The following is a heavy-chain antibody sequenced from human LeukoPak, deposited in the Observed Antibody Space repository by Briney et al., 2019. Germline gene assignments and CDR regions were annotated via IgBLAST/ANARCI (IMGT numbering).Heavy chain of an antibody. CDR1: GFTVSSNY. CDR3: ARGRPTYYYDSSGYYFDY. V-gene: IGHV3-53*04. CDR2: IYSGGST. D-gene: IGHD3-22*01. J-gene: IGHJ4*02. Sequence: GGSLRLSCAASGFTVSSNYMSWVRQAPGKGLEWVSVIYSGGSTYYADSVKGRFTISRHNSKNTLYLQTNSLRAEDTAVYYCARGRPTYYYDSSGYYFDYWGQGTLVTVSS.